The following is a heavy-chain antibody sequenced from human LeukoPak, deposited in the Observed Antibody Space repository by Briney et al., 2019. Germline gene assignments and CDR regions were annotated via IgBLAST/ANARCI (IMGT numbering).Heavy chain of an antibody. J-gene: IGHJ4*02. CDR3: AVAYSGYDSVKYFDY. Sequence: GGSLRLSCAASGFTFSSYSMNWVRQAPGKGLEWVSSISSRSSYIYYADSVKGRFTISRDNAKNSLYLQMNSLRAEDTAVYYCAVAYSGYDSVKYFDYWGQGTLVTVSS. D-gene: IGHD5-12*01. V-gene: IGHV3-21*01. CDR1: GFTFSSYS. CDR2: ISSRSSYI.